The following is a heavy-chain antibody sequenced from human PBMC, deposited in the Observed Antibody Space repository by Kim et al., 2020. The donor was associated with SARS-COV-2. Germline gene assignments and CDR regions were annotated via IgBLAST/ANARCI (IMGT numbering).Heavy chain of an antibody. D-gene: IGHD4-17*01. V-gene: IGHV4-61*01. CDR1: GGSVSSGSYY. J-gene: IGHJ1*01. CDR2: IYYSGST. Sequence: SETLSLTCTVSGGSVSSGSYYWSWIRQPPGKGLEWMGYIYYSGSTNYNPSLKSRVTISVDTSKNQFSLKLSSVTAADTAVYYGASERYGDYGLNFWGQGT. CDR3: ASERYGDYGLNF.